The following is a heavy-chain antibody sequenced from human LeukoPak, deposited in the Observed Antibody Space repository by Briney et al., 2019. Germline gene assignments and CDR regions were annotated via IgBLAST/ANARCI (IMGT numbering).Heavy chain of an antibody. Sequence: PSETLSLTCTVSDGSISSYYWTWIRQPPGKGLEWIGEINHSGSTNYNPSLKSRVTISVDTSKNQFSLKLSSVTAADTAVYYCARHSTFFGVVIIKGRVRGPFDYWGQGTLVTVSS. V-gene: IGHV4-34*01. CDR3: ARHSTFFGVVIIKGRVRGPFDY. CDR1: DGSISSYY. J-gene: IGHJ4*02. D-gene: IGHD3-3*01. CDR2: INHSGST.